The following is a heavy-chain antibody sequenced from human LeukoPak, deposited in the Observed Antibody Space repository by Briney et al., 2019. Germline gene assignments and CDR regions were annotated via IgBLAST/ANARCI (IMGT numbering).Heavy chain of an antibody. CDR1: GYAFTSYA. CDR3: ARDVQNYSYYYMDV. J-gene: IGHJ6*03. D-gene: IGHD1-1*01. V-gene: IGHV7-4-1*02. Sequence: GASVKVSCKASGYAFTSYAMNWVGQAPGQGREWVGWINTNTGNPTYAQGFTGRVVFSLDPSVSPAYLQISSLKAEDTAVYYCARDVQNYSYYYMDVWGKGTTVTVSS. CDR2: INTNTGNP.